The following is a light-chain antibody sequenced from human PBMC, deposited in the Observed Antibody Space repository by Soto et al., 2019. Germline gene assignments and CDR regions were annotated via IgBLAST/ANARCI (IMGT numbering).Light chain of an antibody. CDR3: QQNYSTPLD. CDR1: QSINRD. CDR2: AAF. J-gene: IGKJ4*01. V-gene: IGKV1-39*01. Sequence: DIQMTQSPFSLSASVGDRVTITCLASQSINRDLNWYQQKPGKAPNLLIYAAFTLESGVPSRFSGSGSRTDLTLTISSLQLEDFATYYCQQNYSTPLDFGGRPKVDI.